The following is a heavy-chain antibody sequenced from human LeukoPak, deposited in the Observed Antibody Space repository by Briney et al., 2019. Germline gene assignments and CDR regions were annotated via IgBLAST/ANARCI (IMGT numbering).Heavy chain of an antibody. CDR1: GGSINSYY. J-gene: IGHJ4*02. V-gene: IGHV4-59*01. Sequence: SETLSLTCTVSGGSINSYYWSWIRQPPRKGLEWIGYIYSSGRTNYNPSLQSRVTISVDTSKNQFSLKLSSVTAADTAVYYCARTVVTTFDYWGQGTLVTVSS. D-gene: IGHD2-15*01. CDR3: ARTVVTTFDY. CDR2: IYSSGRT.